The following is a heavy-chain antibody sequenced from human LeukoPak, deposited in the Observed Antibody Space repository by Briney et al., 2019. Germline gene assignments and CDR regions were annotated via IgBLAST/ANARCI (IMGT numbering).Heavy chain of an antibody. CDR2: INAGNGST. Sequence: PKASVKVSCKASGYTFTSYAMHWVRQAPGQRLEWMGWINAGNGSTKYSQKFQGRVTITRDTSASTAYMELSSLRFEDTAVYYCARTDGSGSYSSPIDYWGQGTLVTVSS. D-gene: IGHD3-10*01. CDR1: GYTFTSYA. V-gene: IGHV1-3*01. J-gene: IGHJ4*02. CDR3: ARTDGSGSYSSPIDY.